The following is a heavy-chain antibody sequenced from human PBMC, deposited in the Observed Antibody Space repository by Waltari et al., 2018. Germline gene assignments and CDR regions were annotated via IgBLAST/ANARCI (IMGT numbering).Heavy chain of an antibody. CDR1: VGSITTITYF. CDR2: FSYNGNT. V-gene: IGHV4-39*07. J-gene: IGHJ4*01. Sequence: QLQMEESGPGLVRPSETLSLTCAVSVGSITTITYFWGWIRQPPGKGLEWIGSFSYNGNTYYNPSLKRRVAISGDTSKNQISLLLSSVTAADTAVYYCARGLGAIYWGHGTLVTVSS. CDR3: ARGLGAIY. D-gene: IGHD3-16*01.